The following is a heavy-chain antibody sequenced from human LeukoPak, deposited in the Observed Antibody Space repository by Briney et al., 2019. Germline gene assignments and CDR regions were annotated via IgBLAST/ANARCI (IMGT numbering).Heavy chain of an antibody. V-gene: IGHV3-11*04. D-gene: IGHD1-26*01. CDR2: ISSSGSTI. CDR3: AKDRSGSYSQGLDY. Sequence: PGGSLRLSCAASGFTFSDYYMSWIRQAPGKGLEWVSYISSSGSTIYYADSVKGRFTISRDNSKNTLYLQMNSLRAEDTAVYYCAKDRSGSYSQGLDYWGQGTLVTVSS. J-gene: IGHJ4*02. CDR1: GFTFSDYY.